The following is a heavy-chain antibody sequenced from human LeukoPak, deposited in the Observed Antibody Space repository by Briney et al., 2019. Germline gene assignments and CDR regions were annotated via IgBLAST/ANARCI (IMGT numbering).Heavy chain of an antibody. CDR2: IYYSGST. CDR3: ARGSGMVDY. V-gene: IGHV4-59*11. Sequence: SETLSLTCTVSGGSISSHYWGWIRQPPGKGLEWTGYIYYSGSTNYNPSLKSRVTISVDTSKNQFSLKLSSVTAADTAVYYCARGSGMVDYWGQGTLVTVSS. J-gene: IGHJ4*02. D-gene: IGHD2-15*01. CDR1: GGSISSHY.